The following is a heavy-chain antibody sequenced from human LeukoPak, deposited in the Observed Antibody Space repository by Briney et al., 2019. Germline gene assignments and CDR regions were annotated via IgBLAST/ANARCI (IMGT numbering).Heavy chain of an antibody. CDR3: ARDDVYCSSTSCYTGFGYYYGMDV. CDR2: ISSSSSYI. CDR1: GFTFSSCS. D-gene: IGHD2-2*02. V-gene: IGHV3-21*01. Sequence: GGSLRLSCAASGFTFSSCSMNWVRQAPGKGLEWVSSISSSSSYIYYADSVKGRFTISRDNAKNSLYLQMNSLRAEDTAVYYCARDDVYCSSTSCYTGFGYYYGMDVWGQGTTVTVSS. J-gene: IGHJ6*02.